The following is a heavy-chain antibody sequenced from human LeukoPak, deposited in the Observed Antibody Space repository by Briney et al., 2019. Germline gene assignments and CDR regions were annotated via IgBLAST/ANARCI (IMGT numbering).Heavy chain of an antibody. Sequence: PGGSLRLSCAASGFTVSSNYMSWVRQAPGKGLEWVSVIYSGGSTYYADSVKGRFTTSRDNSKNTLYLQMNSLRAEDTAVYYCAKDHPLYYMDVWGKGTTVTVSS. V-gene: IGHV3-53*01. J-gene: IGHJ6*03. CDR2: IYSGGST. CDR1: GFTVSSNY. CDR3: AKDHPLYYMDV.